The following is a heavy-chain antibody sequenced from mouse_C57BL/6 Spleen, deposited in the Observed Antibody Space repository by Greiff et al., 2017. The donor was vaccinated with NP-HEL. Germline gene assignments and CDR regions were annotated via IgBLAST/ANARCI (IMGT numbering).Heavy chain of an antibody. V-gene: IGHV5-17*01. CDR3: ARDSTYAMDY. J-gene: IGHJ4*01. CDR1: GFTFSDYG. D-gene: IGHD2-5*01. Sequence: EVHLVESGGGLVKPGGSLKLSCAASGFTFSDYGMHWVRQAPEKGLEWVAYISSGSSTIYYADTVKGRFTISRDNAKNTLFLQMTSLRSEDTAMYYCARDSTYAMDYWGQGTSVTVSS. CDR2: ISSGSSTI.